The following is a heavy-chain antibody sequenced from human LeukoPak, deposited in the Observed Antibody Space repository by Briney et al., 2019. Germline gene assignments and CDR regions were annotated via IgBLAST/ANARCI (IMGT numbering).Heavy chain of an antibody. V-gene: IGHV3-23*01. J-gene: IGHJ4*02. CDR2: ISGSGGST. CDR3: AKVGSDYVWGSYRYMRVFDY. CDR1: GFTVSSNY. D-gene: IGHD3-16*02. Sequence: PGGSLRLSCAASGFTVSSNYMSWVRQAPGKGLEWVSAISGSGGSTYYADSVKGRFTISRDNSKNTLYLQMNSLRAEDTAVYYCAKVGSDYVWGSYRYMRVFDYWGQGTLVTVSS.